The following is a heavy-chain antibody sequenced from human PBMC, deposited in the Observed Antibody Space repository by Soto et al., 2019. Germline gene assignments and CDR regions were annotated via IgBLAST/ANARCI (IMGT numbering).Heavy chain of an antibody. D-gene: IGHD2-15*01. CDR3: AIDLGYCRSGTCYREWFDP. CDR2: VRGGNGHT. Sequence: QGQLVQSVAEVKKPGSSVKVSCKASGYTFTTHGISWVRQVPGQGLEWMGWVRGGNGHTNYAKSLQGRVTMTTDTSTNTAYMELRSLRSDDTAVYYCAIDLGYCRSGTCYREWFDPWGQGTLVTVSS. CDR1: GYTFTTHG. J-gene: IGHJ5*02. V-gene: IGHV1-18*01.